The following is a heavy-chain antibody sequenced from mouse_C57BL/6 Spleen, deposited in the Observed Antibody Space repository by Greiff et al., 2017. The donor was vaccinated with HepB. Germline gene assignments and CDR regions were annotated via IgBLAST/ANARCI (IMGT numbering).Heavy chain of an antibody. V-gene: IGHV1-55*01. CDR1: GYTFTSYW. CDR3: ARGGYYYGSSYAMDY. CDR2: IYPGSGST. J-gene: IGHJ4*01. D-gene: IGHD1-1*01. Sequence: QVQLQQPGAELVKPGASVKMSCTASGYTFTSYWITWVKQRPGQGLEWIGDIYPGSGSTNYNEKFKSKATLTVDTSSSTAYMQLSSLTSEDSAVYYCARGGYYYGSSYAMDYWGQGTSVTVSS.